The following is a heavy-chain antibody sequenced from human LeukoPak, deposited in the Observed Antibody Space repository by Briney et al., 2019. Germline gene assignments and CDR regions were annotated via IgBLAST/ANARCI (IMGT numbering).Heavy chain of an antibody. V-gene: IGHV4-39*01. CDR1: GGSISSSSYY. Sequence: PSETLSLTCTVSGGSISSSSYYWGWIRQPPGKGLEWIGSIYYSGSTYYNPSLKSRVTISVDTSKNQFSLELSSVTAADTAVYYCARQGYQVAELWGQGTLVTVSS. J-gene: IGHJ4*02. D-gene: IGHD6-19*01. CDR2: IYYSGST. CDR3: ARQGYQVAEL.